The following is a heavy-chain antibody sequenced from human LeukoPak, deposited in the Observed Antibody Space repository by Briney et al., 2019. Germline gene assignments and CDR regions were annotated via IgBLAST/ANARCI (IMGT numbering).Heavy chain of an antibody. D-gene: IGHD3-22*01. CDR2: ISSSSSTI. CDR1: GFTFSSYS. CDR3: ARSLPNYYDSSGSHAFDI. Sequence: PGGSLRLSCAASGFTFSSYSMNWVRQAPGKGLEWVSYISSSSSTIYYADSVKGRFTISRDNAKNSLYLQMNSLRAEDTAVYYCARSLPNYYDSSGSHAFDIWGQGTMVTVSS. J-gene: IGHJ3*02. V-gene: IGHV3-48*01.